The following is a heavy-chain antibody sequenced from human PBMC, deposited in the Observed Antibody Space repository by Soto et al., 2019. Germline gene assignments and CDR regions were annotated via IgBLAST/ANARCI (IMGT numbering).Heavy chain of an antibody. V-gene: IGHV5-10-1*01. CDR1: GYSFTTYC. CDR3: ARGGRLWFGELPNFSYYAMDV. CDR2: IDPSDSYT. J-gene: IGHJ6*02. Sequence: GESLKISCYGSGYSFTTYCITWVLQMPWKGLEWMGRIDPSDSYTNYSPSFQGHVTISADKSISTAYLQWSSLKASDTAMYYCARGGRLWFGELPNFSYYAMDVWGQGTTVTVSS. D-gene: IGHD3-10*01.